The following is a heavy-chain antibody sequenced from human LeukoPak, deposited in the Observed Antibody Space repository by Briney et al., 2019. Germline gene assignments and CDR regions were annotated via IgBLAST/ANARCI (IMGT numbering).Heavy chain of an antibody. Sequence: GGSLRLSCVASGFSFDTYAMSWVRQTPGKGLEWVSIISVSSDTTHYEDSVKGRFTISRDNSKNTLYLQMITLRAEDTAVYHCVKGRGVQPTAGRNSDSWGQGTLVTVSS. CDR3: VKGRGVQPTAGRNSDS. J-gene: IGHJ5*01. CDR1: GFSFDTYA. CDR2: ISVSSDTT. V-gene: IGHV3-23*01. D-gene: IGHD1-26*01.